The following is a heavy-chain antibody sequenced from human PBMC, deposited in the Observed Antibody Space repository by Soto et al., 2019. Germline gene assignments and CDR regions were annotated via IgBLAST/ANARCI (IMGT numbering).Heavy chain of an antibody. CDR3: ARGLITVIQYAGGWYYIDT. Sequence: SEPLSLTCDVKCGSFSGYVWTLIRQTPGKGLQWIGQINHSGSANYNPSLKSRVTISVHTSNSQFSLELSSVTAADTAVYYCARGLITVIQYAGGWYYIDTCCQANDVTISS. D-gene: IGHD3-22*01. CDR2: INHSGSA. V-gene: IGHV4-34*01. CDR1: CGSFSGYV. J-gene: IGHJ4*02.